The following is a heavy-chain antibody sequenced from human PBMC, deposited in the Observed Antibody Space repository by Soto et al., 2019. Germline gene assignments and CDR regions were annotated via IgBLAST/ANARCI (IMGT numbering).Heavy chain of an antibody. D-gene: IGHD3-10*01. Sequence: EVQLVQSGAEVKKPGESLMISCKGSGYSFTSYWIGWVRQMPGKGLEGVGVIYPGDSDTRYSPSFQGQVTISADKSISTAYLQWSSLKASDTAMYYCARAMIRGKNYYGMDVWGQGTTVTVSS. CDR3: ARAMIRGKNYYGMDV. V-gene: IGHV5-51*03. CDR1: GYSFTSYW. J-gene: IGHJ6*02. CDR2: IYPGDSDT.